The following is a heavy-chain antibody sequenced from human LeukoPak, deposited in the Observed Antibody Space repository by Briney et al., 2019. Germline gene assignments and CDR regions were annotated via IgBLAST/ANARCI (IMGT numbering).Heavy chain of an antibody. Sequence: ASVKVSCKASGYTFTGYYMHWVRQAPGQGLEWMGWINPNSGGTNYAQKFQGRVTMTRDTSISTAYMELSRLRSDDTAVYYCARPVVDCSGGSCSSHFDYRGQGTLVTVSS. CDR2: INPNSGGT. CDR3: ARPVVDCSGGSCSSHFDY. D-gene: IGHD2-15*01. J-gene: IGHJ4*02. V-gene: IGHV1-2*02. CDR1: GYTFTGYY.